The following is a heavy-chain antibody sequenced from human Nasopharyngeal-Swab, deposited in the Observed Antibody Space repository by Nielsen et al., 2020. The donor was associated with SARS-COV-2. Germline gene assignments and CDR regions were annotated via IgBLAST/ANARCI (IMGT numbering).Heavy chain of an antibody. CDR3: ARGDGSYYSYYYYYMDV. Sequence: GESLKISCAASGFTFSSYDMHWVRQATGKGLEWVSAIGTAGDTYYPGSVKGRFTISRENAKNSLYLQMNSPRAGDTAVYYCARGDGSYYSYYYYYMDVWGKGTTVTVSS. D-gene: IGHD1-26*01. CDR1: GFTFSSYD. V-gene: IGHV3-13*01. CDR2: IGTAGDT. J-gene: IGHJ6*03.